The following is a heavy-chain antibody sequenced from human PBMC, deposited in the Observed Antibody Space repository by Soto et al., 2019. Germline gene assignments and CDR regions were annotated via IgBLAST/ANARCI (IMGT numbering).Heavy chain of an antibody. CDR1: GFSLIATGFN. V-gene: IGHV2-5*02. J-gene: IGHJ4*02. CDR3: AHRGGVGATIFHFDY. D-gene: IGHD1-26*01. CDR2: IYWDDDK. Sequence: SGPTLVNHTQTLTLTCTFSGFSLIATGFNVVFIRQPPGKALEWLALIYWDDDKRYSPSLXSRLTITKDTSKNQVVLTMTNMDPVDTATYYCAHRGGVGATIFHFDYWGQGTLVTVSS.